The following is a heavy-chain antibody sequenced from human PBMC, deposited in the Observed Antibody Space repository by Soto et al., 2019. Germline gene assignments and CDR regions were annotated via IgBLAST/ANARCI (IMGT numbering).Heavy chain of an antibody. CDR1: GDTFTDYY. Sequence: QVQLMQSGAEVKKPGASVKVSCKASGDTFTDYYIHWVRQAPGQGLEWMGTVNPSGGHTTYAQYFLGRLTMTRATSTSTLFMELTSLTSDDTAGYYCARGGHVVVVTAALDYWGQGTLVTVSS. CDR2: VNPSGGHT. J-gene: IGHJ4*02. CDR3: ARGGHVVVVTAALDY. D-gene: IGHD2-21*02. V-gene: IGHV1-46*01.